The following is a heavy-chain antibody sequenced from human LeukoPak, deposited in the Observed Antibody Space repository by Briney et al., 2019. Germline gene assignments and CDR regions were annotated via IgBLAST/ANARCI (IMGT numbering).Heavy chain of an antibody. CDR1: GGSISSGDYY. CDR2: IYTNGST. Sequence: SETLSLTCTVSGGSISSGDYYWSWIRQPPGKGLEWIGRIYTNGSTNYNPSLKSRVTISVDTSKNQFSLKLSSVTAADTAVYYCARDGNYYDSSGYTGHDAFDIWGQGTMVTVSS. V-gene: IGHV4-61*02. J-gene: IGHJ3*02. D-gene: IGHD3-22*01. CDR3: ARDGNYYDSSGYTGHDAFDI.